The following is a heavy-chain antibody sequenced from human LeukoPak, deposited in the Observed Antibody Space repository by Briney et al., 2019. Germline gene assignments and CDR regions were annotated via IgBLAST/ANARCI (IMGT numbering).Heavy chain of an antibody. CDR3: ARAQLNLLVDFGMDV. V-gene: IGHV4-59*01. CDR2: IYYSGIT. D-gene: IGHD1-1*01. CDR1: GGSISTYY. Sequence: SETLSLTCSVSGGSISTYYWSWIRQPPGKGLEWIGYIYYSGITNYNPSLKSRVTISVDTSKNQFSLKLTSVTAADTAVYYCARAQLNLLVDFGMDVWGQGTTVTVSS. J-gene: IGHJ6*02.